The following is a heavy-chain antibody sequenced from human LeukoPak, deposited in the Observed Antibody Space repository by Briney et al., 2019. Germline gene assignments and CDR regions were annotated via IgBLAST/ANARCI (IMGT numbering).Heavy chain of an antibody. V-gene: IGHV1-69*05. J-gene: IGHJ2*01. CDR2: IIPIFGTA. Sequence: GASVKVSCKASGGTFTSYAISWVRQAPGQGLEWRGRIIPIFGTANYAQKFQGRVTITTDESTSTAYMELSSLRSEDTAVYYCARAIVDDYGDYVCWYFDLWGRGTLVTVS. D-gene: IGHD4-17*01. CDR1: GGTFTSYA. CDR3: ARAIVDDYGDYVCWYFDL.